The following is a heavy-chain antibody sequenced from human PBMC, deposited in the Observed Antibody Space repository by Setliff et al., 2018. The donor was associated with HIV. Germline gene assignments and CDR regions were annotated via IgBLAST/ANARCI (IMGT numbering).Heavy chain of an antibody. J-gene: IGHJ2*01. V-gene: IGHV3-30*02. CDR1: GFTFSTYG. CDR3: AKDMEYDTSVYYHWYFDL. Sequence: PGGSLRLSCAASGFTFSTYGMHWVRQAPGKGREWAAFIRYDGSNKYYADSVKGRVTISRDNSKNTLHLQMNSLRAEDTALYYCAKDMEYDTSVYYHWYFDLWGRGALVTVSS. CDR2: IRYDGSNK. D-gene: IGHD3-22*01.